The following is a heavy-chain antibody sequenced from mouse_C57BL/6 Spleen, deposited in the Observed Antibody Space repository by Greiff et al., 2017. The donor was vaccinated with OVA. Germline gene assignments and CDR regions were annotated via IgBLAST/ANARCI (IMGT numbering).Heavy chain of an antibody. J-gene: IGHJ2*01. V-gene: IGHV1-50*01. Sequence: QVQLQQPGAELVKPGASVKLSCKASGYTFTSYWMQWVKQRPGQGLEWIGEIDPSDSYTNYNQKFKGKATLTVDTSSSTAYMQLSSLTSEDSAVYYCAKTRSKDGFDYWGQGTTLTVSS. CDR1: GYTFTSYW. CDR3: AKTRSKDGFDY. D-gene: IGHD2-3*01. CDR2: IDPSDSYT.